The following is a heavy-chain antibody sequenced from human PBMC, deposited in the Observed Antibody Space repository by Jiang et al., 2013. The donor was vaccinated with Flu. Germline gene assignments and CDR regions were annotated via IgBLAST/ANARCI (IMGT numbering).Heavy chain of an antibody. CDR1: GGSISSGSYY. CDR3: AREYSSSWYPMIDY. J-gene: IGHJ4*02. V-gene: IGHV4-61*02. Sequence: GPGLVKPSQTLSLTCTVSGGSISSGSYYWSWIRQPAGKGLEWIGRIYTSGSTNYNPSLKSRVTISVDTSKNQFSLKLSSVTAADTAVYYCAREYSSSWYPMIDYWGQGTLVTVSS. D-gene: IGHD6-13*01. CDR2: IYTSGST.